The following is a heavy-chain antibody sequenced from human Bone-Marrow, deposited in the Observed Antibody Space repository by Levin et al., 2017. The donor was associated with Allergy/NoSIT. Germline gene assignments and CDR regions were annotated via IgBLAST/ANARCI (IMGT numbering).Heavy chain of an antibody. CDR2: IYYSGST. CDR3: ARTLYYGSGSHRSMPYYFDY. D-gene: IGHD3-10*01. CDR1: GGSISSYY. Sequence: SQTLSLTCTVSGGSISSYYWSWIRQPPGKGLEWIGYIYYSGSTNYNPSLKSRVTISVDTSKNQFSLKLSSVTAADTAVYYCARTLYYGSGSHRSMPYYFDYWGQGTLVTVSS. V-gene: IGHV4-59*01. J-gene: IGHJ4*02.